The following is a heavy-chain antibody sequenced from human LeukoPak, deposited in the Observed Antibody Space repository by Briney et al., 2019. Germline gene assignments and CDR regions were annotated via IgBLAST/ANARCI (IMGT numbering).Heavy chain of an antibody. D-gene: IGHD3-10*01. J-gene: IGHJ4*02. CDR1: GFTFDDYA. CDR2: ISWDGGRT. CDR3: AKDKFDGSGSYYFDY. Sequence: PGGSLRPSCAASGFTFDDYAMHWVRQAPGKGLEWVSLISWDGGRTYYADSVKGRFTIARDNRKNSLYLQMNSLRAEDTALYYCAKDKFDGSGSYYFDYWGQGTLVTVSS. V-gene: IGHV3-43D*03.